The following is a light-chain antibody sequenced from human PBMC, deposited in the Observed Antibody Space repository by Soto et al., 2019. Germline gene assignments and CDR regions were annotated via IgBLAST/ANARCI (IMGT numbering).Light chain of an antibody. CDR1: QTVSSN. J-gene: IGKJ5*01. CDR3: QQYKNWPPIT. CDR2: EAS. V-gene: IGKV3-15*01. Sequence: EIVMTQSPATLSVSPGERATLSCRASQTVSSNLAWYQQKPGQAPRLLIYEASTRATGIPARFSGSGSGAEFTLTISSLQSEDFAVYYCQQYKNWPPITFGQGTRLEIK.